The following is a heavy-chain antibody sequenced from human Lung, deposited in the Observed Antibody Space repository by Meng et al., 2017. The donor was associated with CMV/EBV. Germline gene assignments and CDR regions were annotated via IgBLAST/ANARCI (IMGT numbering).Heavy chain of an antibody. J-gene: IGHJ4*02. CDR3: ARGEYGDYDSIDY. CDR2: INSGGSST. CDR1: GFTVSPYW. V-gene: IGHV3-74*01. D-gene: IGHD4-17*01. Sequence: AASGFTVSPYWMHWVRQAPGKGLVWVSRINSGGSSTDYADSVKGRFTISRDNAKNTLYLQMNSLRAEGTAVYYCARGEYGDYDSIDYWGQGTLVTVSS.